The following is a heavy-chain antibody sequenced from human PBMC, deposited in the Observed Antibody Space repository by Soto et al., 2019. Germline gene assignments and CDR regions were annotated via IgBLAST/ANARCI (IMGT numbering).Heavy chain of an antibody. V-gene: IGHV3-64*01. CDR3: ARRGYGSRWPNVYMDV. Sequence: EAQLVESGGGLVQPGGSLRLYCAASGFTFSNYEMHWVRQAPGKGLEYVSGISNHGAHTDYAKAVKCRFTISRDNSENTLYLQRGSLRAEDMALYYCARRGYGSRWPNVYMDVWGTGTTVTGSS. D-gene: IGHD6-13*01. CDR2: ISNHGAHT. CDR1: GFTFSNYE. J-gene: IGHJ6*03.